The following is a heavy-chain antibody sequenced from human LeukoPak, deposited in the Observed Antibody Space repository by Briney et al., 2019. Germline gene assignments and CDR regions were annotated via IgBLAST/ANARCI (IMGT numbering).Heavy chain of an antibody. CDR3: ARVRGTAMASGPFDY. CDR2: IYYSGST. Sequence: PSQTLSLTCTVSGGSISSGDYYWSWIRQPPGKGLEWIGYIYYSGSTYYNPSLKSRVTISVDTSKNQFSLKLSSVTAADTAVYYCARVRGTAMASGPFDYWGQGTLVTVSS. CDR1: GGSISSGDYY. V-gene: IGHV4-30-4*01. J-gene: IGHJ4*02. D-gene: IGHD5-18*01.